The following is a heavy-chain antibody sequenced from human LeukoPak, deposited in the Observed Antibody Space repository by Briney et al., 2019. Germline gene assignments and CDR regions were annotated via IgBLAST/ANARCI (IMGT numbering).Heavy chain of an antibody. Sequence: SETLSLTCAVSGDSMSSSNWWSWVRQPPGKGLEWIGEIYHTGNTNYSPSLKGRVTISADKSKNQFSLNVTSVTAADTAVYYCVRGGGSEVCDYWGQGTLVTVSS. D-gene: IGHD5-12*01. V-gene: IGHV4-4*02. J-gene: IGHJ4*02. CDR3: VRGGGSEVCDY. CDR2: IYHTGNT. CDR1: GDSMSSSNW.